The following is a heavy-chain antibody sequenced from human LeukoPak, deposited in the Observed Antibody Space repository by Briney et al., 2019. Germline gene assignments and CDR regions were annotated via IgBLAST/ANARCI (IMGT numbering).Heavy chain of an antibody. Sequence: GGSLRLSCAASGFTFSSYWMHWVRQAPGKGLVWVSRINSDGSSTSYADSVKGRFTISRDNAKNTLYLQVNSLRAEDTAVYYCARDRPYYYYGMDVWGQGTTVTVSS. J-gene: IGHJ6*02. CDR2: INSDGSST. CDR3: ARDRPYYYYGMDV. V-gene: IGHV3-74*01. CDR1: GFTFSSYW.